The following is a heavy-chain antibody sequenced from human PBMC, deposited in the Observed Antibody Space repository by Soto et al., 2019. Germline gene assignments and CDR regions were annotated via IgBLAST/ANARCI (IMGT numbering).Heavy chain of an antibody. Sequence: GESLKISCKGSGYSFTSNWIAWVRQMPGKGLEWMGIIYPGDSDTRYSPSFQGQVTISADKSISTAYVQWSSLQASDTAMYYCARSSYDSSGYYYLDYWGQGTLVTVSS. CDR2: IYPGDSDT. CDR3: ARSSYDSSGYYYLDY. CDR1: GYSFTSNW. V-gene: IGHV5-51*01. D-gene: IGHD3-22*01. J-gene: IGHJ4*02.